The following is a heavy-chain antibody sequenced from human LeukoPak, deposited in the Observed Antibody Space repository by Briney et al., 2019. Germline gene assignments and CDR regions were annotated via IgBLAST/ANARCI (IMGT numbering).Heavy chain of an antibody. D-gene: IGHD6-19*01. CDR1: GFTFSNYV. Sequence: GGSLRLSCAASGFTFSNYVMNWVRQAPGKGLEWVSYISSSDSTIYYADSVKGRFTISRDNAKNSLFLQMNSLRAEDTAVYYCARDSSGWHYWGQGTLVTVSS. CDR3: ARDSSGWHY. CDR2: ISSSDSTI. V-gene: IGHV3-48*01. J-gene: IGHJ4*02.